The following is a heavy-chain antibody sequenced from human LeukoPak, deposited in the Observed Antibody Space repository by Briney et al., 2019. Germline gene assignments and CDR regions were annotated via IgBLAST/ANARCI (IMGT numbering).Heavy chain of an antibody. CDR1: GDGLSVSS. CDR3: ARDADWGYDAYDI. J-gene: IGHJ3*02. Sequence: SQTLSLTCAISGDGLSVSSWNWVRQSPSRGLEWLGRTYYKSKWHNDYAVSVKSRITISPDTSKNQFSLHLNSVTPEDTAVYYCARDADWGYDAYDIWGQGTMVTVSS. D-gene: IGHD7-27*01. V-gene: IGHV6-1*01. CDR2: TYYKSKWHN.